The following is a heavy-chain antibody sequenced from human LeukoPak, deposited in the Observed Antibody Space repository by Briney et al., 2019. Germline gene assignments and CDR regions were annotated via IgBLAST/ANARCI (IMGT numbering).Heavy chain of an antibody. J-gene: IGHJ5*02. D-gene: IGHD3-9*01. CDR1: GGSISSSNYY. CDR3: ARRSPHYDILTGP. CDR2: VYYSGST. Sequence: SETLSLTCTVSGGSISSSNYYWGWIRQPPGKGLEWIGRVYYSGSTYYNPSLKSRVTISVDTSKNQFSLKLNSVTAADTAVYYCARRSPHYDILTGPWGQGTLVTVSS. V-gene: IGHV4-39*01.